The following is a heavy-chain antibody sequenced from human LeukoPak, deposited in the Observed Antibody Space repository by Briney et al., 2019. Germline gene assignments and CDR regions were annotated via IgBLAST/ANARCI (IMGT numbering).Heavy chain of an antibody. CDR2: MSSGSSFI. D-gene: IGHD3-9*01. J-gene: IGHJ4*02. CDR3: AHILTGYFDY. Sequence: GGSLRLSCAASGFTFSTYSMNWVRQAPGKGLEWVSSMSSGSSFIYYADSVKGRFTISRDNSKNTLYLQMNSLRAEDTAVYYCAHILTGYFDYWGQGTLVTVSS. CDR1: GFTFSTYS. V-gene: IGHV3-21*04.